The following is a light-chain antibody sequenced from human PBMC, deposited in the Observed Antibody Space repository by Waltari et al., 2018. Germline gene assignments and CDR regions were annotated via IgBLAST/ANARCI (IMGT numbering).Light chain of an antibody. CDR2: VAS. J-gene: IGKJ4*01. V-gene: IGKV1-9*01. CDR3: QHLNGYPCN. Sequence: DIYLTQSPSFLSASVGDRVPITSRASQDIHSCLAWYQLRPGQAPRLIIYVASKLQSGVPSRFSGSGTGTEFTLTISGLQPEDFATYYCQHLNGYPCNFGGGTKVEIK. CDR1: QDIHSC.